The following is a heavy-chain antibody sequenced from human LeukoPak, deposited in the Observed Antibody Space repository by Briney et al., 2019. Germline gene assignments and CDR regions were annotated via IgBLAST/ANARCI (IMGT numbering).Heavy chain of an antibody. V-gene: IGHV3-73*01. CDR1: GFTFSKSA. J-gene: IGHJ3*02. D-gene: IGHD3-22*01. Sequence: GGSLRLSCAASGFTFSKSAMQWVRQASGKGLEWVGRIRSKVNSYATAYAASVKGRFTISRDDSENTAYLQMNSLITEDTAVYYCISNDYDDAEAFDIWGQGTMVTVSS. CDR2: IRSKVNSYAT. CDR3: ISNDYDDAEAFDI.